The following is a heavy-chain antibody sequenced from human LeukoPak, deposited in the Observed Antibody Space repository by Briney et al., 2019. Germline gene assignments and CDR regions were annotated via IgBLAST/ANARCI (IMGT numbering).Heavy chain of an antibody. CDR3: ARGSGYCSGGSCYWGYYYYYYYMDV. V-gene: IGHV3-11*04. CDR1: GFTFSDYY. Sequence: GGSLRLSCAASGFTFSDYYMSWIRQAPGKGLEWVSYISSSGSTIYYADSVKGRITISRDNAKNSLYLQMNSLRAEDTAVYYCARGSGYCSGGSCYWGYYYYYYYMDVWGKGTTVTVSS. J-gene: IGHJ6*03. CDR2: ISSSGSTI. D-gene: IGHD2-15*01.